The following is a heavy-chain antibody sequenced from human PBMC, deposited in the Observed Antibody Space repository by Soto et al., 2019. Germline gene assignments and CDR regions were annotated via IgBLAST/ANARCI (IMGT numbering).Heavy chain of an antibody. CDR1: GFTFSNAW. D-gene: IGHD5-12*01. CDR2: IKSKTDGGTT. V-gene: IGHV3-15*07. J-gene: IGHJ6*02. Sequence: GGSLRLFCAASGFTFSNAWMNWVRQPPGKGLEWVGRIKSKTDGGTTDYAAPVKGRFTISRDDSKNTLYLQMNSLKTEDTAVYYCTASTNYYYYYGMDVWGQGTTVTVSS. CDR3: TASTNYYYYYGMDV.